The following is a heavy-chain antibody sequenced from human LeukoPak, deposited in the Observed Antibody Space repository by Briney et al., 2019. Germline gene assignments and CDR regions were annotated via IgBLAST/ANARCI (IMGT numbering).Heavy chain of an antibody. Sequence: PGGSLRLSCAASGFTFSSYWMSWVRQAPGKGLEWVANIKQDGSEKYYVDSVKGRSTISRGNAKNSLYLQMNSLRAGDTAVYYCARDSWEYGSGSYYNKVLDYWGQGTLVTVSS. J-gene: IGHJ4*02. CDR3: ARDSWEYGSGSYYNKVLDY. CDR2: IKQDGSEK. CDR1: GFTFSSYW. D-gene: IGHD3-10*01. V-gene: IGHV3-7*01.